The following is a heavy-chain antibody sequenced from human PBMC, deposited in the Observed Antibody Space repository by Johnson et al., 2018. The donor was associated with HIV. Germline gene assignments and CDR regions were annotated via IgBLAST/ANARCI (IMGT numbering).Heavy chain of an antibody. CDR2: ISSAGTDK. CDR1: GFTFSSFG. J-gene: IGHJ3*02. CDR3: AKGRNTYGADVFDI. Sequence: QVQLVESGGGVVQPGRSLRLSCAVSGFTFSSFGMHWVRQAPGKGLEWMAVISSAGTDKYYADSMKGRFTISRDNSKNTLYLQMNSLRVEDTAVYYCAKGRNTYGADVFDIWGQGTMVTVSS. D-gene: IGHD4/OR15-4a*01. V-gene: IGHV3-30*18.